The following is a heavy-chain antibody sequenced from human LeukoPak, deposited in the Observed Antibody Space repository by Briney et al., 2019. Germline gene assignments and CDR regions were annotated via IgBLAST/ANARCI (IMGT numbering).Heavy chain of an antibody. CDR1: GFTCSTYW. V-gene: IGHV3-74*01. J-gene: IGHJ4*02. CDR3: ARDPKNNYFDY. Sequence: GGSLRLYCAATGFTCSTYWMHWVRQAPGKGLVWVSRINTDGSSTTYADSVKGRFTLSRDNARNTLFLQMNSLRAEDTAVYYCARDPKNNYFDYWGQGTLVTVSS. CDR2: INTDGSST.